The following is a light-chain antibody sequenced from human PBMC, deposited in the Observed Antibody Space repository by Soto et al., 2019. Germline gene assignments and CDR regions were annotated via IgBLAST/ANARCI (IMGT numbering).Light chain of an antibody. CDR1: QSVSSSY. J-gene: IGKJ2*01. Sequence: EIVLTQSPGTPSLSPGERATLSCRASQSVSSSYLAWYQQKPGQAPRLLIYGASSRATGIPGRFSGSGSGTDFPITISRLQPEDFATYYCQQSYSTLYTFGQGTKLEIK. CDR3: QQSYSTLYT. CDR2: GAS. V-gene: IGKV3-20*01.